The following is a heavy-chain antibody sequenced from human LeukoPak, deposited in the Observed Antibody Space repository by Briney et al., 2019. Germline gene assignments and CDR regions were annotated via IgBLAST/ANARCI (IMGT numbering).Heavy chain of an antibody. D-gene: IGHD2-2*01. CDR3: ARGSRPDWYFDL. Sequence: SETLSLTCTVSGGSISSYYWSWLRQPPGKGLEWIGYIYYSGSTNYNPSLKSRVTISVDTSKNQFSLKLSSVTAANTAVYYCARGSRPDWYFDLRGRGTLVTVSS. V-gene: IGHV4-59*08. CDR2: IYYSGST. CDR1: GGSISSYY. J-gene: IGHJ2*01.